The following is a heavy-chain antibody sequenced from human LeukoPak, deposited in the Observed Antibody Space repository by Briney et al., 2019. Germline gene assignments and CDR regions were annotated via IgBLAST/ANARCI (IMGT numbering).Heavy chain of an antibody. V-gene: IGHV4-38-2*02. CDR1: GYSIGSGYY. Sequence: SETLSLTCTVSGYSIGSGYYWGCIRQPPGKGLEWIGSIYHSGSTYYNPSLNSRVTISVDTSKNQFSLKLSSVTAADTAMYYCARGDDILTGPPYWYFDLWGRGTLVTVSS. CDR2: IYHSGST. D-gene: IGHD3-9*01. CDR3: ARGDDILTGPPYWYFDL. J-gene: IGHJ2*01.